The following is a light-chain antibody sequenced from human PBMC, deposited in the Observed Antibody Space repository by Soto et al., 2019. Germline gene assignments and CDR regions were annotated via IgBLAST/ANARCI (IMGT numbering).Light chain of an antibody. CDR3: LQHNSYPPT. CDR1: QDIRSD. V-gene: IGKV1-17*01. Sequence: DVQMTQSPSSLSASVGDRVTITCRASQDIRSDLGWYQQKPGKAPKRLIYSASSLQSGVPSRFSGSGSGTEFTLTISSLQAEDFATYSCLQHNSYPPTFGPGTKVDIK. CDR2: SAS. J-gene: IGKJ1*01.